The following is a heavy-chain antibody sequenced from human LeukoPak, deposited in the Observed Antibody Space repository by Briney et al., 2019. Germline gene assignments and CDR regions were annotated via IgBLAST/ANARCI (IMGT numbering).Heavy chain of an antibody. V-gene: IGHV3-23*01. D-gene: IGHD3/OR15-3a*01. J-gene: IGHJ4*02. Sequence: GGSMRLSCAASGFTFSSYAMSWVRQAPGKGLEWVSAISGSGGSTYYADSVKGRFTISRDNSKNTLYLQMNSLRAEDTAVYYCAKVWTLRSLPDYWGQGTLVTVSS. CDR2: ISGSGGST. CDR3: AKVWTLRSLPDY. CDR1: GFTFSSYA.